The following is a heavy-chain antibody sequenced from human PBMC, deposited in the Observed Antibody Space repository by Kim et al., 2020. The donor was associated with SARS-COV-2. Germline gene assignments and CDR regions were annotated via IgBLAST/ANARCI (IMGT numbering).Heavy chain of an antibody. V-gene: IGHV3-30*02. CDR3: AKESMNYYDSSGSSDY. Sequence: SVKGRFTISRDNSKNTLYLQMNSLRAEDTAVYYCAKESMNYYDSSGSSDYWGQGTLVTVSS. D-gene: IGHD3-22*01. J-gene: IGHJ4*02.